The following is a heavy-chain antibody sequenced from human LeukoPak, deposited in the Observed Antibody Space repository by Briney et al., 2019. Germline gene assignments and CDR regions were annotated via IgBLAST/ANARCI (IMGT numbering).Heavy chain of an antibody. CDR1: GFTFSNDW. D-gene: IGHD2-15*01. CDR3: TTEGSTN. V-gene: IGHV3-15*01. Sequence: PGGSLRLSCAASGFTFSNDWMSWVRQAPGKGLEWVGRIKSKTDGGPTDYAAPVKGRFTISRDDSKNTLYLQMNSLKTEDTAVYYCTTEGSTNWGQGTLVTVSS. J-gene: IGHJ4*02. CDR2: IKSKTDGGPT.